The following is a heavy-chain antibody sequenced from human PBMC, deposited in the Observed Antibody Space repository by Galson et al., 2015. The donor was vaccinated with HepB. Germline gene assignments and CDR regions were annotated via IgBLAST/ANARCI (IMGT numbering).Heavy chain of an antibody. CDR1: GFTFSTYA. D-gene: IGHD4-11*01. Sequence: SLRLSCAASGFTFSTYAMHWVRQAPGKGLEWVAVVSFDGRNTYYADSLKARFTISRDNSKNTVYLEMNSLRPEDTAVYYCAKDGTDLNDNSDFTHYLYSWGQGTLVSVSS. CDR3: AKDGTDLNDNSDFTHYLYS. V-gene: IGHV3-30*04. CDR2: VSFDGRNT. J-gene: IGHJ4*02.